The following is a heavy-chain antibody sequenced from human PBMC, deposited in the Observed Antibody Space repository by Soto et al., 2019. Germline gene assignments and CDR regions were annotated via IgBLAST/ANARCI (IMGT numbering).Heavy chain of an antibody. V-gene: IGHV3-30*18. Sequence: VQLLESGGGLIQPGGSLRLSCAASGFTFSYGIHWLRQAPGQGLEWVAYISYDSSNKFFGDSVKGRFTISRDNSQNTQLLQRNSLRAEDTAVYYCAKLVIGYCSGNTCDDYWGQGTLVAVSS. CDR2: ISYDSSNK. D-gene: IGHD2-15*01. J-gene: IGHJ4*02. CDR3: AKLVIGYCSGNTCDDY. CDR1: GFTFSYG.